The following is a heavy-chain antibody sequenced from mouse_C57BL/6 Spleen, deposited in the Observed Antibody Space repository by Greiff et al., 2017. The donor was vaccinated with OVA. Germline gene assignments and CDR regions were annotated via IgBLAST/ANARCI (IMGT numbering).Heavy chain of an antibody. CDR2: IHPNSGST. D-gene: IGHD1-1*01. Sequence: VQLQQPGAELVKPGASVKLSCKASGYTFTSYWMHWVKQRPGQGLEWIGMIHPNSGSTNYNEKFKSKATLTVDKSSSTAYMQLSSLTSEDSAVYYCAREGDYYYGSSYGFAYWGQGTLVTVSA. V-gene: IGHV1-64*01. J-gene: IGHJ3*01. CDR1: GYTFTSYW. CDR3: AREGDYYYGSSYGFAY.